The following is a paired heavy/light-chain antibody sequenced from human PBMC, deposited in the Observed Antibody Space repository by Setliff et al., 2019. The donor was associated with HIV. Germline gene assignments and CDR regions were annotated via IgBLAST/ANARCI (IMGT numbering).Light chain of an antibody. J-gene: IGKJ2*03. CDR2: KAS. V-gene: IGKV1-5*03. CDR3: QQYHSYSYS. CDR1: QSVSSW. Sequence: DIQMTQSPSTLSASVGDSVTITCRASQSVSSWLAWYQLKPGKAPKILIYKASNLESGVPSRFSGSGFGTDFTLTISSLQPDDFATYYCQQYHSYSYSFGQGTKLEIK.
Heavy chain of an antibody. J-gene: IGHJ4*02. V-gene: IGHV3-30*02. CDR3: APERVRQWLAY. CDR2: ISYDGSNK. Sequence: QMQVVESGGGVVQPGGSLRLSCAASGFPFRSYGMHWVRQTPGKGLEWVAFISYDGSNKYYIDAVKGRFTSSRDNSNNTLYLQMNSLRPEDTGVYYCAPERVRQWLAYWGQGTLVTVSS. CDR1: GFPFRSYG. D-gene: IGHD6-19*01.